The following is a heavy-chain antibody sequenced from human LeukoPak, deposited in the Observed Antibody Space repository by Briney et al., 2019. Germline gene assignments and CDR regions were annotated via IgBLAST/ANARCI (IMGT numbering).Heavy chain of an antibody. V-gene: IGHV3-48*03. Sequence: GGSLRLSCAASGFTFNNYEMNWVRQAPGKGLEWVSYISSSGSTIYYADSVKGRFTISRDNAKNSLSLQMNSLRAEDTAVYYCAGHSSGDYEFWFDYWGQGTLVTVSS. D-gene: IGHD4-17*01. CDR1: GFTFNNYE. CDR2: ISSSGSTI. CDR3: AGHSSGDYEFWFDY. J-gene: IGHJ4*02.